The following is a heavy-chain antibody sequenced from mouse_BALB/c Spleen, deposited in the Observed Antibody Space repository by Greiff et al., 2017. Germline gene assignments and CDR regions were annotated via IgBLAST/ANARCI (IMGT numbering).Heavy chain of an antibody. J-gene: IGHJ2*01. V-gene: IGHV5-9-4*01. CDR3: AREYYGSFDY. CDR2: ISSGGSYT. Sequence: EVMLVESGGGLVKPGGSLKLSCAASGFTFSSYAMSWVRQSPEKRLEWVAEISSGGSYTYYPDTVTGRFTISRDNAKNTLYLEMSSLRSEDTAMYYCAREYYGSFDYWGQGTTLTVSS. CDR1: GFTFSSYA. D-gene: IGHD1-1*01.